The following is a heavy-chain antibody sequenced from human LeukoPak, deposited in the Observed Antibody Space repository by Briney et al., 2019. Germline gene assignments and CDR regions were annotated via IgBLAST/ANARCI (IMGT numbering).Heavy chain of an antibody. CDR3: ARVNIAAPDY. CDR1: GFTFNIYS. J-gene: IGHJ4*02. Sequence: PGGSLRLSCAASGFTFNIYSMNWVRQAPGKGLEWVSSISSNSNYIFYADSVKGRFTISRDNAKNSVYLQMSSLRAEDTAVYYCARVNIAAPDYWGQVTLVTVSS. D-gene: IGHD6-6*01. V-gene: IGHV3-21*01. CDR2: ISSNSNYI.